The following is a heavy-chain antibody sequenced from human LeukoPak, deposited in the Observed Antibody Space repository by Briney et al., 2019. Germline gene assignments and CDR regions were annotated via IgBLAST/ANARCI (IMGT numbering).Heavy chain of an antibody. CDR3: AKEYCTNGVCSSWQISYYYYGMDA. CDR1: GFTFSSYG. V-gene: IGHV3-30*18. D-gene: IGHD2-8*01. Sequence: GRSLRLSCAASGFTFSSYGMHWVRQAPGKGLEWVAVISYDGSNKYYADSVKGRFTISRDNSKNTLYLQMNSLRAEDTAVYYCAKEYCTNGVCSSWQISYYYYGMDAWGQGTTVTVSS. CDR2: ISYDGSNK. J-gene: IGHJ6*02.